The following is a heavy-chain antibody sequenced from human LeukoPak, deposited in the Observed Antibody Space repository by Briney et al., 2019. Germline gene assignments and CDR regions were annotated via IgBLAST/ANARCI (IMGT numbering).Heavy chain of an antibody. D-gene: IGHD3-22*01. Sequence: GGSLRLSCAASGFTFSSYGIHWVRQAPGKGLEWVAFIRFDGSNKYYADSVKGRFTISRDNSKNTLYLQMNSLRAEDTAVYYCAKDSSVYYHDSRNFDYWGQGTLVTVSS. CDR2: IRFDGSNK. V-gene: IGHV3-30*02. CDR1: GFTFSSYG. J-gene: IGHJ4*02. CDR3: AKDSSVYYHDSRNFDY.